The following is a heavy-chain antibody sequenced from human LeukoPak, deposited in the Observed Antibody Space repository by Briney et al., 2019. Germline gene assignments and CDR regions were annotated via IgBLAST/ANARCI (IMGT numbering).Heavy chain of an antibody. CDR3: AREAYGSGSPPSRSFDY. Sequence: SETLSLTCAVYCGSFSGYYWSWIRQPPEKGLEWIGEINHSGSTNYIPSLKSRVTISVDTSKNQFSLKLSSVTAADTAVYYCAREAYGSGSPPSRSFDYWGQGTLVTVSS. V-gene: IGHV4-34*01. D-gene: IGHD3-10*01. CDR2: INHSGST. CDR1: CGSFSGYY. J-gene: IGHJ4*02.